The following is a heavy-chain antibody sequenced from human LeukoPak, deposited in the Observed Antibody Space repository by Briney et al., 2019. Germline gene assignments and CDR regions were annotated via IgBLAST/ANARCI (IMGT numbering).Heavy chain of an antibody. J-gene: IGHJ3*02. CDR1: GYTFTSYD. CDR3: ARGDGSTIFGVGNDAFDI. CDR2: MNPNSGNT. V-gene: IGHV1-8*03. D-gene: IGHD3-3*01. Sequence: ASVKVSCKASGYTFTSYDINWVRQATGQGLEWMGWMNPNSGNTGYAQKFQGRVTITRNTSISTAYMELSSLRSEDTAVYYCARGDGSTIFGVGNDAFDIWGQGTMVTVSS.